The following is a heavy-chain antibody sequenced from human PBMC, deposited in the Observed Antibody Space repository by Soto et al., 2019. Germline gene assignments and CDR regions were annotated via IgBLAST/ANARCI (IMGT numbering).Heavy chain of an antibody. J-gene: IGHJ4*02. CDR2: IDGSGATK. Sequence: EVQLLESGGGLVQPGGSLRLSCGVSGFTFNDFEMNWVRQAPGKGPEWLAYIDGSGATKKYADSVRGRFTISRDNPNNSLFLQMSSLSAADTAIYYCARGFARFNYWGQGTLVSVSS. CDR1: GFTFNDFE. V-gene: IGHV3-48*03. CDR3: ARGFARFNY.